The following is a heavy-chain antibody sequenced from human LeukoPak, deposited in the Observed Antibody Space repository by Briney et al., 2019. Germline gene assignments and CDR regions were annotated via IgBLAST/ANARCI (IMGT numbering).Heavy chain of an antibody. Sequence: ASVKVSCKASGGTFSSYTISWVRQAPGQGLEWMGRIIPILGIANYAQKFQGRVTITADKSTSTAYMELSSLRSEDTAVYYCARDAVSGLPFDPWGQGTLVTVSS. D-gene: IGHD6-19*01. CDR1: GGTFSSYT. CDR3: ARDAVSGLPFDP. CDR2: IIPILGIA. J-gene: IGHJ5*02. V-gene: IGHV1-69*04.